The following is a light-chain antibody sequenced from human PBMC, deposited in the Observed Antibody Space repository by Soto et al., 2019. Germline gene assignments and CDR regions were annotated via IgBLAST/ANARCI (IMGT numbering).Light chain of an antibody. Sequence: QSVLTQPASVSGSPGQSITISCGGTNSDVGGYNYVSWYQQRPGKGPKLIIFEVTNRPSGVSDRFPGSKSGNTASLTISGLQAEDEGDYYCGSYRSGIYVFGTGTKVTVL. CDR2: EVT. V-gene: IGLV2-14*01. CDR3: GSYRSGIYV. CDR1: NSDVGGYNY. J-gene: IGLJ1*01.